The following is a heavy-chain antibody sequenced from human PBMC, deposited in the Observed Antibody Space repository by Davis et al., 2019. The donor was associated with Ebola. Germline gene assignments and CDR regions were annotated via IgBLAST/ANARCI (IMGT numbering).Heavy chain of an antibody. V-gene: IGHV3-64*04. J-gene: IGHJ4*02. D-gene: IGHD3-22*01. CDR2: ISSNGGST. CDR1: GFTFSSYA. Sequence: GESLKISCSASGFTFSSYAMHWVRQAPGKGLEYVSAISSNGGSTYYADSVKGRFTISRDNAKNSLYLQMNSLRAEDTAVYYCARLGGTMIVWDYWGQGTLVTVSS. CDR3: ARLGGTMIVWDY.